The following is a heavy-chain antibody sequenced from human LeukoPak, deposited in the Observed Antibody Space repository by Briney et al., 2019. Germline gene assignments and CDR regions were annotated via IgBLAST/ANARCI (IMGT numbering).Heavy chain of an antibody. CDR1: GFTLRNYN. D-gene: IGHD3-10*02. CDR2: ISSSVSTI. Sequence: PGGSLRLSCAASGFTLRNYNMNWVRQAPGKGLEWVSYISSSVSTIYYADSVKGRFTISRDNAKNSLYLQMNSLRAEDTAVYYCAELGITMIGGVWGKGTTVTISS. J-gene: IGHJ6*04. V-gene: IGHV3-48*04. CDR3: AELGITMIGGV.